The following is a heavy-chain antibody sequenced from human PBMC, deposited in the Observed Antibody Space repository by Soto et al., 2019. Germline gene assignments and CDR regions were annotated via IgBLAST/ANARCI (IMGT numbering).Heavy chain of an antibody. Sequence: ASVKVSCKASGYTFTSYAMHWVRQAPGQRLEWMEWINPCNGHTESAQNLQGRVTVSRDTSTSTAYMELRSLRADDTAVYYCARPSGYGHGWGDLGYDPFDIWGQGTMVTVSS. CDR2: INPCNGHT. D-gene: IGHD5-18*01. CDR3: ARPSGYGHGWGDLGYDPFDI. J-gene: IGHJ3*02. CDR1: GYTFTSYA. V-gene: IGHV1-3*01.